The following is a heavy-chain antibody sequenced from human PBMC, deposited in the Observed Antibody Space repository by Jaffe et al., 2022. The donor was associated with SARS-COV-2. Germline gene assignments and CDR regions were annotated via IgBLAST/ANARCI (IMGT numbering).Heavy chain of an antibody. V-gene: IGHV3-30*18. J-gene: IGHJ6*02. Sequence: QVQLVESGGGVVQPGRSLRLSCAASGFTFSSYGMHWVRQAPGKGLEWVAVISYDGSNKYYADSVKGRFTISRDNSKNTLYLQMNSLRAEDTAVYYCAKESGRDTAFVGRSYYYYGMDVWGQGTTVTVSS. D-gene: IGHD5-18*01. CDR3: AKESGRDTAFVGRSYYYYGMDV. CDR1: GFTFSSYG. CDR2: ISYDGSNK.